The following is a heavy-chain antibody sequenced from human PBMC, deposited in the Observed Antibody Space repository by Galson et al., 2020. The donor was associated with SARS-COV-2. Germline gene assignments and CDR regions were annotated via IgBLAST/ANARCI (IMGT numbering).Heavy chain of an antibody. J-gene: IGHJ2*01. Sequence: SETLSLTCTVSGGSISSGGYYWSWIRQHPGKGLEWIGYTYYSGSTYYNPSLKSRVTISVDTSKNQFSLKLSSVTAADTAVYYCARDGMYDSSGILAWYFDLWGRGTLVTVSS. CDR1: GGSISSGGYY. D-gene: IGHD3-22*01. CDR2: TYYSGST. V-gene: IGHV4-31*03. CDR3: ARDGMYDSSGILAWYFDL.